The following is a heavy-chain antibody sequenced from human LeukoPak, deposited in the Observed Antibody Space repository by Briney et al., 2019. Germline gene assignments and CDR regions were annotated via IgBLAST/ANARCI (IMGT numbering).Heavy chain of an antibody. CDR1: GGSISSYY. V-gene: IGHV4-59*01. D-gene: IGHD5-18*01. CDR3: ARGVDTAMALDY. CDR2: IYYSGST. Sequence: SETLSLTCTVSGGSISSYYWSWIRQPPGKGLEWIGYIYYSGSTSYNPSLKSRVTISVDTSKNQFSLKLSSVTAADTAVYYCARGVDTAMALDYWGQGTLVTVSS. J-gene: IGHJ4*02.